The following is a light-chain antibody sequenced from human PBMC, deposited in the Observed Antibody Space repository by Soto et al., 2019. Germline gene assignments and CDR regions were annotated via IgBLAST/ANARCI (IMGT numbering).Light chain of an antibody. Sequence: EIVLTQSPATLSLSPGEGASLSCRASQNISTYLAWYQQRPGQVPRLLIYGVSKRAPAIPPRFSGSASGTDFTLSVSCLETEDFATYYCQQRTNSPPWTFGQRTRVELK. CDR1: QNISTY. J-gene: IGKJ1*01. V-gene: IGKV3-11*01. CDR2: GVS. CDR3: QQRTNSPPWT.